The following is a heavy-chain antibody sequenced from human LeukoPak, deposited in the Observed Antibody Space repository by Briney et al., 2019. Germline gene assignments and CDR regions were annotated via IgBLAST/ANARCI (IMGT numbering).Heavy chain of an antibody. CDR3: ARVIRSRSGYYNNWFDP. D-gene: IGHD3-22*01. V-gene: IGHV1-69*13. Sequence: SVKVSCKASGGTFSSYAISWVRQAPGQGLEWMGGIIPIFGTANYAQKFQGRVTITADESTSTAYMELSSLRSEDTAVYYCARVIRSRSGYYNNWFDPWGQGTLVTVSS. J-gene: IGHJ5*02. CDR2: IIPIFGTA. CDR1: GGTFSSYA.